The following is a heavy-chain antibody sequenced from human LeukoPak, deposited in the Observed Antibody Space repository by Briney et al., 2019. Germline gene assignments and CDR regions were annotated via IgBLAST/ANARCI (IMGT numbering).Heavy chain of an antibody. CDR3: ARESAVADCFDI. CDR2: ISSSASTI. CDR1: GFTFSSYE. D-gene: IGHD6-19*01. J-gene: IGHJ3*02. Sequence: GGSLRLSCAASGFTFSSYEMNWVRQAPGKGLEWVSSISSSASTINYAGSVKGRFTISRDNAKNSLYLQMNSLRAEDTAVYYCARESAVADCFDIWGQGTLVTVSS. V-gene: IGHV3-48*03.